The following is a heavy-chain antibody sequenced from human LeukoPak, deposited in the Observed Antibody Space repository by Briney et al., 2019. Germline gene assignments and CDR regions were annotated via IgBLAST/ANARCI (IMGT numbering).Heavy chain of an antibody. CDR3: ARHGGQASSYYYFDY. D-gene: IGHD3-22*01. CDR1: AYSISSTYY. V-gene: IGHV4-38-2*01. CDR2: INRSGNT. Sequence: SETLSLTCAVSAYSISSTYYWGWIRQPPGKGLEWIGSINRSGNTYYNPSLKSRVTISVDTSKNQFSLKLSSVTAADTAVYYCARHGGQASSYYYFDYWGQGTLVTVSS. J-gene: IGHJ4*02.